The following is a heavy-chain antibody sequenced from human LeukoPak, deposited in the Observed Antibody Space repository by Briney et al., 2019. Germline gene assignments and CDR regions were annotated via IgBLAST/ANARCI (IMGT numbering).Heavy chain of an antibody. CDR3: ASLRRYYGGNHGHLDY. V-gene: IGHV1-18*01. CDR2: ISAYNGNT. Sequence: ASVKVSCKASGYTFTSYGISWVRQAPGQGLEWMGWISAYNGNTNYAQKFQGRVTITADKSTSTAYMELSSLRSEDTAVYYCASLRRYYGGNHGHLDYWGQGTLVTVSS. D-gene: IGHD4-23*01. CDR1: GYTFTSYG. J-gene: IGHJ4*02.